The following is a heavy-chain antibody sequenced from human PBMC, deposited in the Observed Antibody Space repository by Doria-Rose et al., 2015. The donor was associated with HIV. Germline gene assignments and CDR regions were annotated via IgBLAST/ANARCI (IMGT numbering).Heavy chain of an antibody. D-gene: IGHD6-13*01. J-gene: IGHJ4*02. CDR3: ARIKSSRWYHKYYFDF. V-gene: IGHV2-26*01. Sequence: SGPVLVKPTETLTLTCTVSGVSLSSPGMGVSWIRQPPGKALEWLANIFSDDERSYKTSLKSRLTISRRTSKSQVVLTMTDMDPVDTATYYCARIKSSRWYHKYYFDFWGQGTLVIVSA. CDR1: GVSLSSPGMG. CDR2: IFSDDER.